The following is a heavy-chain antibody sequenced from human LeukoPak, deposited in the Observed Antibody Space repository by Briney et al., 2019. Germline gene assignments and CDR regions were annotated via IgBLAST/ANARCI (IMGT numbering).Heavy chain of an antibody. CDR2: ISGSGGST. D-gene: IGHD5-18*01. Sequence: PGGSLRLSCAASGFTFSSYGMSWVRQAPGKGLEWVSAISGSGGSTYYADSVKGRFTISRDNSKNTLYLQMNSLRAEDTAVYYCAKVMDTAMAGGLRFDYWGQGTLVTVSS. CDR3: AKVMDTAMAGGLRFDY. CDR1: GFTFSSYG. V-gene: IGHV3-23*01. J-gene: IGHJ4*02.